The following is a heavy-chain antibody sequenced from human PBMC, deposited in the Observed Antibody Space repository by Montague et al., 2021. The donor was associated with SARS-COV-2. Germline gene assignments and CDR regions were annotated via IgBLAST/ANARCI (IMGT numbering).Heavy chain of an antibody. V-gene: IGHV4-59*01. Sequence: SETLSLTCTVSGGSISSYYWNWIREIPGKGLEWIGYIYYSGTTNYNPSLKSRVTISLDTPKNQFSLNLNSVTAADTAIYYCARDQAAKISFKGAFDIWGQGRMVTVSS. CDR3: ARDQAAKISFKGAFDI. J-gene: IGHJ3*02. D-gene: IGHD3-3*01. CDR1: GGSISSYY. CDR2: IYYSGTT.